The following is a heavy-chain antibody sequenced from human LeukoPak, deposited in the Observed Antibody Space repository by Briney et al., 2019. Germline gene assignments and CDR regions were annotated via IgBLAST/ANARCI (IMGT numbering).Heavy chain of an antibody. J-gene: IGHJ4*02. D-gene: IGHD3-22*01. CDR2: IDPVGGVT. CDR1: GYIFTNYY. CDR3: ARLWSYYDNSGFFEDY. V-gene: IGHV1-46*01. Sequence: ASVKISCKASGYIFTNYYLYWVRQAPGQGLEWMGVIDPVGGVTTYAQRFQGSVTMTRDTSTSTFDMELSSLKSEDTAVYYCARLWSYYDNSGFFEDYWGQGTLVTVSS.